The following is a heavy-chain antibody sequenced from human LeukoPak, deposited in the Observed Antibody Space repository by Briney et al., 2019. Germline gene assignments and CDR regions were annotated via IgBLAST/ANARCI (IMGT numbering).Heavy chain of an antibody. D-gene: IGHD1-26*01. CDR2: ISGSGGST. CDR1: GLTFSSYA. CDR3: AKDIGWELQVGFDY. J-gene: IGHJ4*02. V-gene: IGHV3-23*01. Sequence: GGSLRLSCAASGLTFSSYAMSWVRQAPGKGLEWVSAISGSGGSTYYADSVKGRFTISRDNSKNTLYLQMNSLRAEDTAVYYCAKDIGWELQVGFDYWGQGTLSPSPQ.